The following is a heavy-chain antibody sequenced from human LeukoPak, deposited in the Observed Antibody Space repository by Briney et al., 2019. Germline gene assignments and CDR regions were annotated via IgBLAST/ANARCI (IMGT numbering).Heavy chain of an antibody. D-gene: IGHD4-17*01. CDR3: AGPKYGDYANYWYFDL. Sequence: SETLSLTCTVSGGSISSYYWSWIRQPPGKGLEWIGYIYYSGSTNYNPSLKSRVTISVDTSKNQFSLKLSSVTAADTAVYYRAGPKYGDYANYWYFDLWGRGTLVTVSS. J-gene: IGHJ2*01. V-gene: IGHV4-59*01. CDR2: IYYSGST. CDR1: GGSISSYY.